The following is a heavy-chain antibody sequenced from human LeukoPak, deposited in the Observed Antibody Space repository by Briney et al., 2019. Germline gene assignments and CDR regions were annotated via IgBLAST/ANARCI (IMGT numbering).Heavy chain of an antibody. Sequence: SVKVSCKASGGTFSSYAISWVRQAPGQGLEWMGGIIPIFGTANYAQKFQGRVTITTDESTSTAYMELSSLRSEDTAVYYCARDMGAPSGWFDPWGQGTLVTASS. CDR3: ARDMGAPSGWFDP. J-gene: IGHJ5*02. D-gene: IGHD3-10*01. V-gene: IGHV1-69*05. CDR2: IIPIFGTA. CDR1: GGTFSSYA.